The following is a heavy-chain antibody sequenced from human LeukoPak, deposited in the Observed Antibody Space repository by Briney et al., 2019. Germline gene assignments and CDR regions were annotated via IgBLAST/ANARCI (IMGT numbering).Heavy chain of an antibody. V-gene: IGHV4-4*07. CDR1: GGSISSYY. CDR3: ARLHYGGNYGYYYYYMDV. J-gene: IGHJ6*03. Sequence: SETLSLTCTVSGGSISSYYWSWIRQPAGKGLEWIGRIYTSGSTNYNPSLKSRVTMSVDTSKNQFSLKLSSVTAADTAVYYCARLHYGGNYGYYYYYMDVWGKGTTVTISS. D-gene: IGHD4-23*01. CDR2: IYTSGST.